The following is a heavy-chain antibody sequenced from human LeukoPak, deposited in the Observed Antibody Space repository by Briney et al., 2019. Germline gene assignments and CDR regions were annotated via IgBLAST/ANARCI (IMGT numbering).Heavy chain of an antibody. CDR3: AITRRDAYQMDPGVFDY. Sequence: ASVKVSCKASGYTFTGYYMHWVQQAPGQGLEWMGWINPNSGGTNYAQKFQGRVTMTRDTSISTAYMELSRLRSDDTAVYYCAITRRDAYQMDPGVFDYWGQGTLVTVSS. J-gene: IGHJ4*02. CDR1: GYTFTGYY. D-gene: IGHD5-24*01. CDR2: INPNSGGT. V-gene: IGHV1-2*02.